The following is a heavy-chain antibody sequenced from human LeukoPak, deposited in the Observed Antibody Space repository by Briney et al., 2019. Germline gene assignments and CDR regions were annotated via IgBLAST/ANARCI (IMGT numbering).Heavy chain of an antibody. CDR1: GFTFTNYA. V-gene: IGHV3-23*01. CDR3: ARRAYNWGAFDI. J-gene: IGHJ3*02. D-gene: IGHD5-24*01. CDR2: ISPSGSDS. Sequence: GGSLRLSCAASGFTFTNYAMNWVRQAREKGLEWVSTISPSGSDSYYADSVKGRFTISRDISKNTLYLQMNSLRAEDTAVYYCARRAYNWGAFDIWGQGTMVTVSS.